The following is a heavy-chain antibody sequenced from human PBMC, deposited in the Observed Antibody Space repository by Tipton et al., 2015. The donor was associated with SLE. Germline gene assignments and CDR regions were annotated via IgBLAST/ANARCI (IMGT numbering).Heavy chain of an antibody. V-gene: IGHV4-39*07. D-gene: IGHD4-11*01. Sequence: TLSLTCTVSGGSLSSSSYYWGWIRQPPGKGVGWIGSIYYSGSTYYNPSLKSRVTISVDTSKNQFSLKLSSVTAADTAVYYCAKMTRGNYFDYWGQGTLVTVSS. CDR2: IYYSGST. J-gene: IGHJ4*02. CDR3: AKMTRGNYFDY. CDR1: GGSLSSSSYY.